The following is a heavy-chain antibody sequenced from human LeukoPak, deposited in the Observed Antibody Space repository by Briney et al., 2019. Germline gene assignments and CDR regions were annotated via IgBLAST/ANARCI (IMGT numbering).Heavy chain of an antibody. CDR1: GGSISSYY. CDR2: IYTSGST. Sequence: PSETLSLTCTVSGGSISSYYWSWIRQPAGKGLEWIGRIYTSGSTNYNPSLKSRVTMSVDTSKNQFSLKLSSVTAADTAVYYCARRSSTSSWANVHWFDPWGQGTLVTVSS. CDR3: ARRSSTSSWANVHWFDP. J-gene: IGHJ5*02. V-gene: IGHV4-4*07. D-gene: IGHD2-2*01.